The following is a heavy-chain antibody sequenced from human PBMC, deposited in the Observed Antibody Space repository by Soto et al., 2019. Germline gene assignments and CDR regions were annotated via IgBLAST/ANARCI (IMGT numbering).Heavy chain of an antibody. CDR1: GFTFSSYA. J-gene: IGHJ6*02. V-gene: IGHV3-23*01. D-gene: IGHD1-26*01. CDR3: ANGASRYYYYGMDV. CDR2: ISGSGGST. Sequence: VGSLRLSCAASGFTFSSYAMGWVRQAPGKVLEWVSAISGSGGSTYYADSVKGRFTISRDNSKNTLYLQMNSLRAEDTAVYYCANGASRYYYYGMDVWGQGTTVTVSS.